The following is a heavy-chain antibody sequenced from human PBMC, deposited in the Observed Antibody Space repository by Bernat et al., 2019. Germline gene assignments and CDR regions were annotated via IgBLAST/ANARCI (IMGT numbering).Heavy chain of an antibody. CDR1: GYTLTELS. D-gene: IGHD2-15*01. J-gene: IGHJ4*02. V-gene: IGHV1-24*01. CDR2: FDPEDGET. CDR3: ATGLKRSRIWGY. Sequence: QVQLVQSGAEVKKPGASVKASCKVSGYTLTELSMHWVRQAPGKGLEWMGGFDPEDGETIYAQKFQSRVTMTEDTSTDTAYMELSSLGTEDTAVYYCATGLKRSRIWGYWGQGTLVTVSS.